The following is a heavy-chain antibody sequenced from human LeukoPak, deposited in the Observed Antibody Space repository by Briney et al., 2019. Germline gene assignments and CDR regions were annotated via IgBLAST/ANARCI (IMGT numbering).Heavy chain of an antibody. V-gene: IGHV3-74*01. D-gene: IGHD2-8*01. CDR2: INSDGGST. CDR3: ASMNGHAFDI. J-gene: IGHJ3*02. Sequence: GVSLTLSCAASGFTLSSYRMHWLRQAPGKGLVWVSGINSDGGSTRYADSVKGRFIITRDNAKNMLYLQVNSLRAEDTAVYYCASMNGHAFDIWGQGTRVTVSS. CDR1: GFTLSSYR.